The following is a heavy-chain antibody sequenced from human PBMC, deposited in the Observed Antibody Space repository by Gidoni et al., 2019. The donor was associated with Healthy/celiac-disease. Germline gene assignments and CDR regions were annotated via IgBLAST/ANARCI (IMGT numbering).Heavy chain of an antibody. J-gene: IGHJ4*02. CDR2: IWYDGSNK. Sequence: QVQLVESVGGVVQPGRSLRLSCAASGFTFSSYGMHWVRQAPGKGLGWVAVIWYDGSNKYYADAVKGRFTISRDNSKNTLYLQMNSLRAEDTAVYYCARGFGSSGGTGEDYWGQGTLVTVSS. CDR3: ARGFGSSGGTGEDY. CDR1: GFTFSSYG. D-gene: IGHD6-19*01. V-gene: IGHV3-33*01.